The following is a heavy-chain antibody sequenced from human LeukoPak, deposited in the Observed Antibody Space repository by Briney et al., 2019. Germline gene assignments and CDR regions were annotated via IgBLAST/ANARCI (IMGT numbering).Heavy chain of an antibody. Sequence: ASVKVSCKASGYTFTNYYIHWVRXAPGQXLEWMAIINPSSGSTSYAQKFQGRVTMTRDTSTSTVYMELSSLRSEDTAMYYCAREYSNSQFDYWGQGTLVTVSS. CDR1: GYTFTNYY. J-gene: IGHJ4*02. D-gene: IGHD6-13*01. CDR3: AREYSNSQFDY. CDR2: INPSSGST. V-gene: IGHV1-46*01.